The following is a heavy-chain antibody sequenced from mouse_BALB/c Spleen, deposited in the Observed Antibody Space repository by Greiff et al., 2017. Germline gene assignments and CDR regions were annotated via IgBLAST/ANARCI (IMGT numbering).Heavy chain of an antibody. J-gene: IGHJ3*01. V-gene: IGHV1-9*01. D-gene: IGHD2-1*01. CDR1: GYTFSSYW. Sequence: QVQLQQSGAELMKPGASVKISCKATGYTFSSYWIEWVKQRPGHGLEWIGEILPGSGSTNYNEKFKGKATFTADTSSNTAYMQLSSLTSEDSAVYCCAPYGNYGAWFAYWGQGTLVTVSA. CDR2: ILPGSGST. CDR3: APYGNYGAWFAY.